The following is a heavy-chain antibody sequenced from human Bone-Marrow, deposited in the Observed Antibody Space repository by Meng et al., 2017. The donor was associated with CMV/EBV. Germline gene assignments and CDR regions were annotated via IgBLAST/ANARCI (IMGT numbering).Heavy chain of an antibody. D-gene: IGHD6-13*01. CDR2: ISYDGSNK. Sequence: GGSLRLSCAASGFTFSSYAMHWVRQAPGKGLEWVAVISYDGSNKHYADSVKGRFTISRDNSKNTLYLQMNSLRAEDTAVYYCAKYVVAAAGPFDYWGQGTLVTVSS. CDR1: GFTFSSYA. V-gene: IGHV3-30*04. J-gene: IGHJ4*02. CDR3: AKYVVAAAGPFDY.